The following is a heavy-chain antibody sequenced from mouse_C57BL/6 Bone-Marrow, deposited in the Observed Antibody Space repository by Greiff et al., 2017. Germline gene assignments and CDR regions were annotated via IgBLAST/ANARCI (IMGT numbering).Heavy chain of an antibody. Sequence: EVKLQQSGAELVRPGASVKLSCTASGFNIKDDYMHWVKQRPEQGLEWIGWIDPENGDTEYASKFQGKATITADTSSNTAYLQLNSLTSEDTAVYYCTTSFITTVVVDYWGQGTTLTVSS. CDR1: GFNIKDDY. J-gene: IGHJ2*01. CDR3: TTSFITTVVVDY. CDR2: IDPENGDT. D-gene: IGHD1-1*01. V-gene: IGHV14-4*01.